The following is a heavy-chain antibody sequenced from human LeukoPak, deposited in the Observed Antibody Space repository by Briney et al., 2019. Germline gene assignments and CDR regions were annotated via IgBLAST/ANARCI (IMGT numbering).Heavy chain of an antibody. D-gene: IGHD4-11*01. CDR1: GFTFTSYT. Sequence: PGGSLRLSCAASGFTFTSYTMHWVRQAPGKGLEWVAATSYDGGNKYYADSVKGRFTISRDNSKNTLYLQMNSLRAEDTAVYYCARGQDYKSWFDPWGQGTLVTVSS. CDR3: ARGQDYKSWFDP. CDR2: TSYDGGNK. V-gene: IGHV3-30*04. J-gene: IGHJ5*02.